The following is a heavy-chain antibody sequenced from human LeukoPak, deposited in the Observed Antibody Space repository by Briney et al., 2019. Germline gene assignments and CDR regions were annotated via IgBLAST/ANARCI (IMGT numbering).Heavy chain of an antibody. CDR1: GGSISSGGYS. V-gene: IGHV4-30-2*06. D-gene: IGHD2-8*01. J-gene: IGHJ4*02. CDR3: ARAMYGQRGFFDY. CDR2: IYHSGST. Sequence: SQTLSLTCAVSGGSISSGGYSWSWIRQSPGKGLEWIGYIYHSGSTYYNPSLKSRVTISVDRSKNQFSLKLSSVTAADTAVYYCARAMYGQRGFFDYWGQGTLVTVSS.